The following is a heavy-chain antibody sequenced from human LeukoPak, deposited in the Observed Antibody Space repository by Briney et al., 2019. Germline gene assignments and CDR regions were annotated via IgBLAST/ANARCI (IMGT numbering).Heavy chain of an antibody. CDR2: IKQDGSER. J-gene: IGHJ4*02. CDR3: AKDLARGTLYDFWSGYSPPDY. Sequence: GGSLRLSCAASGFTFSSYWMSWVRQAPGKGLEWVANIKQDGSERYYVDSVKGRFTISRDNAKNSLYLQMNSLRAEDTAVYYCAKDLARGTLYDFWSGYSPPDYWGQGTLVTVSS. D-gene: IGHD3-3*01. CDR1: GFTFSSYW. V-gene: IGHV3-7*01.